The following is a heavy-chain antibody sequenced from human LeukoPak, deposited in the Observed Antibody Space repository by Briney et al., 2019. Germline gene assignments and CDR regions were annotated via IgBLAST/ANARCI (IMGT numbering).Heavy chain of an antibody. CDR1: GFTFGIYS. Sequence: SGGSLRLSCAASGFTFGIYSMNWVRQAPGKGLEWVSSISSSSSYIYYADSVKGRFTISRDNAKNSLYLQMNSLRAEDTAVYYCARSCPGYSSGCFVDYWGQGTLVTVSS. V-gene: IGHV3-21*01. J-gene: IGHJ4*02. D-gene: IGHD6-19*01. CDR2: ISSSSSYI. CDR3: ARSCPGYSSGCFVDY.